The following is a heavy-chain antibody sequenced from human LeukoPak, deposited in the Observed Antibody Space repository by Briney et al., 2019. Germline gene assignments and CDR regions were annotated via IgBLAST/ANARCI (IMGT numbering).Heavy chain of an antibody. CDR2: IKPDGSLI. CDR3: AKWELYSGFYYIDY. J-gene: IGHJ4*02. V-gene: IGHV3-7*01. D-gene: IGHD1-26*01. Sequence: GGSLRLSCAASGFTFSSYWMTWVRQGPGKGLEWVANIKPDGSLIYYVDSVKGRFTTSRDNAKNSLYLQMNSLRAEDTAVYYCAKWELYSGFYYIDYWGQGTLATVSS. CDR1: GFTFSSYW.